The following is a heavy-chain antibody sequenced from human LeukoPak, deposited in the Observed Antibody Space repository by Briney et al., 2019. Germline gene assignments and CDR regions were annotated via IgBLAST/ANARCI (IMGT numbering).Heavy chain of an antibody. CDR2: IWYDGSNK. V-gene: IGHV3-33*01. J-gene: IGHJ4*02. CDR3: ARDRYGGKPVTPAH. Sequence: PGGSLRLSCAASGFTFSSYGMHWVRQAPGKGLEWVAVIWYDGSNKYYADSVKGRFTISRDNSKNTLYLQMNSLRAEDTAVYYCARDRYGGKPVTPAHWGQGTLVTVSS. D-gene: IGHD4-23*01. CDR1: GFTFSSYG.